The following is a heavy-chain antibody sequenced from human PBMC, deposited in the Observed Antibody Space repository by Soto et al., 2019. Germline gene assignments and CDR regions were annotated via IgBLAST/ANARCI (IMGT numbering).Heavy chain of an antibody. CDR3: ARRTDAFDI. CDR2: ISGDGLST. J-gene: IGHJ3*02. Sequence: PGGTLRLSCAGSGSTFTDFTMTWVRQAPGKGLEWVSAISGDGLSTYYAGSVKGRFTISRDNSKTTLYLQMNSLRGEYTAVYCCARRTDAFDIWGRGTMVTVSS. V-gene: IGHV3-23*01. CDR1: GSTFTDFT.